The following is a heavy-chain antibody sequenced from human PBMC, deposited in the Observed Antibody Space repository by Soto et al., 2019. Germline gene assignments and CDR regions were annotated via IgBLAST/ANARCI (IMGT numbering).Heavy chain of an antibody. CDR1: GYTFTSYD. Sequence: ASVKVSCKASGYTFTSYDINWVRQATGQGLEWMGWMNPNSGNTGYAQKFQGRVTMTRNTSISTAYMELGSLRSEDTAVYYCARGFTPPEDIVATISIPSNAFDIWGQGTMVTVSS. J-gene: IGHJ3*02. D-gene: IGHD5-12*01. V-gene: IGHV1-8*01. CDR3: ARGFTPPEDIVATISIPSNAFDI. CDR2: MNPNSGNT.